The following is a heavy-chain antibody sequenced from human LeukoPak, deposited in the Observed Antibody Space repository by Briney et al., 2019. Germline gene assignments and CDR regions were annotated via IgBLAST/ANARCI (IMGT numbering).Heavy chain of an antibody. CDR3: ARDSAPTVRFAFDI. D-gene: IGHD4-11*01. V-gene: IGHV3-11*01. Sequence: GGSLRLSCAVSGFIFRDYYMTWIRQAPGKGLEWIAYISNSGNTIYYTDSVRGGFTISRENAKNSLYLQMNSLRAEDTAVYYCARDSAPTVRFAFDIWGQGTMVTVSS. CDR1: GFIFRDYY. J-gene: IGHJ3*02. CDR2: ISNSGNTI.